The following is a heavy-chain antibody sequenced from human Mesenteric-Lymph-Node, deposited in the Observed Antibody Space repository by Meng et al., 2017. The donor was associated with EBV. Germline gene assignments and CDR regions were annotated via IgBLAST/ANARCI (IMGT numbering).Heavy chain of an antibody. V-gene: IGHV2-5*02. CDR3: THIWITLDH. Sequence: QITLKESGPTLVKPXXXXTLTCTFSGFSLSTSGVGVGWIRQPPGKALEWLALIYWDDDKRYSPSLKSRLTISRDTSENQVVLTMTNMAPEDTATYYCTHIWITLDHWGQGALVTVSS. J-gene: IGHJ4*02. CDR2: IYWDDDK. CDR1: GFSLSTSGVG. D-gene: IGHD3-10*01.